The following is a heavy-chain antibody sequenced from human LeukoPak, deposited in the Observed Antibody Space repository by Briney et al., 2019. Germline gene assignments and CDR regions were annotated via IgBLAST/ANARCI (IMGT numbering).Heavy chain of an antibody. D-gene: IGHD3-3*01. Sequence: ASVKVSCKASGGTFSSCAISWVRQAPGQGLEWMGGIIPIFGTANYAQKFQGRVTITTDESTSTAYMELSSLRSEDTAVYYCARGSFWSGYYRYYYYMDVWGKGTTVTVSS. CDR1: GGTFSSCA. V-gene: IGHV1-69*05. J-gene: IGHJ6*03. CDR2: IIPIFGTA. CDR3: ARGSFWSGYYRYYYYMDV.